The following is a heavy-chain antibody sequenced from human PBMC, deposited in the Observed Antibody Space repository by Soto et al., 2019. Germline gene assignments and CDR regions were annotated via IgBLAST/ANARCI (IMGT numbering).Heavy chain of an antibody. CDR3: ARVYGDYVGDYAFDI. D-gene: IGHD4-17*01. J-gene: IGHJ3*02. Sequence: ASVKVSCKASGYTFTSYDINWVRQATGQGLEWMEWMNPNSGNTGYAQKFQGRVTMTRNTSIGTAYMELSSLRSEDTAVYYCARVYGDYVGDYAFDIWGQGTMVTVSS. CDR2: MNPNSGNT. CDR1: GYTFTSYD. V-gene: IGHV1-8*01.